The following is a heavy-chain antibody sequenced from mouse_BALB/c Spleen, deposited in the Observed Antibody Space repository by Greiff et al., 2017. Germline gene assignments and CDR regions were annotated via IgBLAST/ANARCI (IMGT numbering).Heavy chain of an antibody. CDR3: ESPLLRYPDY. CDR2: INPSTGYT. J-gene: IGHJ2*01. CDR1: GYTFTSYW. D-gene: IGHD1-1*01. V-gene: IGHV1-7*01. Sequence: QVQLKESGAELAKPGASVKMSCKASGYTFTSYWMHWVKQRPGQGLEWIGYINPSTGYTEYNQKFKDKATLTADKSSSTAYMQLSSLTSEDSAVYYCESPLLRYPDYWGQGTTLTVSS.